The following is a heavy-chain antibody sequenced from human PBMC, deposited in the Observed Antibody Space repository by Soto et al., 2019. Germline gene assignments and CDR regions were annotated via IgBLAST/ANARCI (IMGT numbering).Heavy chain of an antibody. CDR1: GFTFSNYA. V-gene: IGHV3-23*01. CDR2: INGGGGGT. CDR3: AKTKGVVPSSVTDY. D-gene: IGHD2-8*01. Sequence: PGGSLRLSCAASGFTFSNYAMSLVRQAPGKGLEWVSTINGGGGGTYYATSVRGRFTVSRDDAKNTLYLQMNSLRVEDTATYYCAKTKGVVPSSVTDYWGQGTMVTVSS. J-gene: IGHJ4*02.